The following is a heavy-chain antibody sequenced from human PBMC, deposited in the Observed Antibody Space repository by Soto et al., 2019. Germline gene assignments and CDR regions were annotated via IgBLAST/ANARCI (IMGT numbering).Heavy chain of an antibody. J-gene: IGHJ6*03. CDR1: GYTFTSYG. D-gene: IGHD4-17*01. Sequence: QVQLVQSGAEVKKPGASVKVSCKASGYTFTSYGISWVRQAPGQGLEWMGWISAYNGNTNYAQKLQGRVTMTTDTSTSTAYMELRSLRSDDTAVYYCARSPDYGDYVPMYYYYYMDVLGKGTTVTVSS. CDR3: ARSPDYGDYVPMYYYYYMDV. CDR2: ISAYNGNT. V-gene: IGHV1-18*01.